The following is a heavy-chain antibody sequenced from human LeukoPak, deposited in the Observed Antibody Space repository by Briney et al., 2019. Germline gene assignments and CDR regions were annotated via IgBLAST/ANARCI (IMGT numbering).Heavy chain of an antibody. D-gene: IGHD3-22*01. Sequence: SETLSLTCTVSGGSISSSSYYWGWIRQPPGKGLEWIGSIYYSGSTYYNPSLKSRVTISVDTSKNQFSLKLSSVTAADTAVYYCARHAPNYYDSSGYYYAYFDYWGQGTLVTVSS. V-gene: IGHV4-39*01. J-gene: IGHJ4*02. CDR3: ARHAPNYYDSSGYYYAYFDY. CDR1: GGSISSSSYY. CDR2: IYYSGST.